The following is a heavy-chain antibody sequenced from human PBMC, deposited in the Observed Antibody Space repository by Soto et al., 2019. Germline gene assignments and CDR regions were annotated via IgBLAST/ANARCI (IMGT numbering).Heavy chain of an antibody. V-gene: IGHV4-4*09. D-gene: IGHD3-22*01. CDR3: ARVAYDANAFDNFSDDAFDL. CDR2: IYHSGTT. J-gene: IGHJ3*01. CDR1: GGSIRSFF. Sequence: SETLYLTCTVSGGSIRSFFWSWIRQPPGKGLEWIGYIYHSGTTNYNPSLKSRVTMSVDTSRNHLSLKLTSVTAADTAVYYCARVAYDANAFDNFSDDAFDLWGQGTMVTVSS.